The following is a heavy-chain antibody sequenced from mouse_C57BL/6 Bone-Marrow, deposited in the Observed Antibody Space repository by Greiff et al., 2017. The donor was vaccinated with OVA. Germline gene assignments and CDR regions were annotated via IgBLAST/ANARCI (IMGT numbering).Heavy chain of an antibody. CDR1: GFTFTNYY. CDR3: ARYKGRVAVDYFEH. Sequence: EVQGVESGGGLVQPGDSLSLSCAASGFTFTNYYMSWVRQPPGKALEWLAFIRNKPNGSTTEYSASVKGRFTISRDNSQSILYLQMNALRAEDSATYYCARYKGRVAVDYFEHRGQGTALTVPS. J-gene: IGHJ2*01. CDR2: IRNKPNGSTT. V-gene: IGHV7-3*01. D-gene: IGHD1-1*01.